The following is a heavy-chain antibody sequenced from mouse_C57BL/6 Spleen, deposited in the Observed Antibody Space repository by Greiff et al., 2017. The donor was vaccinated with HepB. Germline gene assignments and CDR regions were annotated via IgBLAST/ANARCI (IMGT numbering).Heavy chain of an antibody. CDR1: GFSLTSYG. J-gene: IGHJ4*01. D-gene: IGHD4-1*01. Sequence: VQLQQSGPGLVAPSQSLSITCTVSGFSLTSYGVDWVRQPPGKGLEWLGVIWGGGSTNYNSALMSRLSISKDNSKSQVFLKMNSLQTDDTAMYYCARPNWDVDYAMDYWGQGTSVTVSS. CDR3: ARPNWDVDYAMDY. V-gene: IGHV2-9*01. CDR2: IWGGGST.